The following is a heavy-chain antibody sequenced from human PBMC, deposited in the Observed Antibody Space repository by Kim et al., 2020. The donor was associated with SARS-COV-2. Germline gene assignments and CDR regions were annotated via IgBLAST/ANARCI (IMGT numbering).Heavy chain of an antibody. J-gene: IGHJ6*02. Sequence: GGSLRLSCAASGFTFSSYGMHWVRQAPGKGLEWVAVISYDGSNKYYADSVKGRFTISRDNSKNTLYLQMNSLRAEDTAVYYCTPPKYSSGWYDWGQGTTVTVSS. CDR2: ISYDGSNK. V-gene: IGHV3-33*05. D-gene: IGHD6-19*01. CDR3: TPPKYSSGWYD. CDR1: GFTFSSYG.